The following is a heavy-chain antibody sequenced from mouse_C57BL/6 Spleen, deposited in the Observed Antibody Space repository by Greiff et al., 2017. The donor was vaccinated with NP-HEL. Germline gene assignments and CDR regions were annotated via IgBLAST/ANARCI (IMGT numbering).Heavy chain of an antibody. CDR1: GFTFSDYY. Sequence: EVMLVESEGGLVQPGSSMKLSCTASGFTFSDYYMAWVRQVPEKGLEWVANINYDGSSTYYLDSLKSRFIISRDNAKNILYLQMSSLKSEDTATYYCARVNWDKDYYAMDYWGQGTSVTVSS. J-gene: IGHJ4*01. V-gene: IGHV5-16*01. D-gene: IGHD4-1*01. CDR3: ARVNWDKDYYAMDY. CDR2: INYDGSST.